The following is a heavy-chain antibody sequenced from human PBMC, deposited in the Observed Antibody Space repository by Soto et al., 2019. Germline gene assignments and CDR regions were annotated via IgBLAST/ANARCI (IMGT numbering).Heavy chain of an antibody. CDR2: ISPVIGTT. V-gene: IGHV1-69*06. CDR1: GDIFDNYA. J-gene: IGHJ5*02. D-gene: IGHD5-12*01. CDR3: ARDYSGYDPALNRFDP. Sequence: QVQLVQSGAEVKKPGSSVKVSCKAFGDIFDNYAISWVRQAPGQGLEWLGGISPVIGTTHYAQRFQGRLTITADRSTMTTYMELSGLKSEDTAIYFCARDYSGYDPALNRFDPWGQGTLVTVSS.